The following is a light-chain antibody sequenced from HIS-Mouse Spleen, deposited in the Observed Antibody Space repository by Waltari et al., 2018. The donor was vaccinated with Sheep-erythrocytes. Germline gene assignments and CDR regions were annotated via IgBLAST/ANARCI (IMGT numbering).Light chain of an antibody. CDR3: QSYDSSLSGWV. Sequence: QSVLTPPPSVSGAPGQRVTISCTGSSSNIGAGCDVHWYQPLPGTAPKLLIYGNSNRPSGVPDRFSGSKSGTSASLAITGLQAEDEADYYCQSYDSSLSGWVFGGGTKLTVL. CDR2: GNS. CDR1: SSNIGAGCD. J-gene: IGLJ3*02. V-gene: IGLV1-40*01.